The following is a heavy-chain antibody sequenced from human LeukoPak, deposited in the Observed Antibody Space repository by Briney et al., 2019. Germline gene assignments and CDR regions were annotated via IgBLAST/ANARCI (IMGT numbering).Heavy chain of an antibody. Sequence: QAGGSLRLSCAASGLTFSSYAMSWVRQAPGKGLEWVSAISGSGGSTYYADSVKGRFTISRDNSKNTLYLQMNSLRAEDTAVYYCAKLTGGYCSSASCYTFDYWGQGTLVTVSS. CDR2: ISGSGGST. D-gene: IGHD2-2*02. V-gene: IGHV3-23*01. CDR1: GLTFSSYA. J-gene: IGHJ4*02. CDR3: AKLTGGYCSSASCYTFDY.